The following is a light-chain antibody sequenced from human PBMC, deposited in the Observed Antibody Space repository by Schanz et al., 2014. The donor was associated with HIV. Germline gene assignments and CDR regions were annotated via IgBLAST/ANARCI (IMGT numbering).Light chain of an antibody. V-gene: IGKV3-20*01. CDR1: QAVSGGH. CDR3: QQYSASPRT. Sequence: EIVLTQSPGTLSVSPGDRATLSCTASQAVSGGHLAWYQQRPGQAPRLLIYGASRRATGIPDRFSGGGSWTEVTLTISRLEPEDVAVYSCQQYSASPRTFGQGTRLEI. J-gene: IGKJ1*01. CDR2: GAS.